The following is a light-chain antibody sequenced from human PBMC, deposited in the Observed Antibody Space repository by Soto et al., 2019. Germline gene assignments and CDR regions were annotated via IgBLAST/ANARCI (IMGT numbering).Light chain of an antibody. Sequence: DIQMTQSPSSLSASVGDRVTITCQASQDISNYVNWYQQKPGKAPKLLIYDASNLETGVPSRFSGSGSGTDFTFTISSLQPEHIATYSCQQYDNLPPFSFGPGTKVDIK. J-gene: IGKJ3*01. V-gene: IGKV1-33*01. CDR1: QDISNY. CDR3: QQYDNLPPFS. CDR2: DAS.